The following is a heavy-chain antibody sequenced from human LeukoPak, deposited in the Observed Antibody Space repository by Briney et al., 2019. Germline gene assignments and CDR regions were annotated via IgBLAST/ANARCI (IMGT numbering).Heavy chain of an antibody. V-gene: IGHV1-46*01. J-gene: IGHJ5*02. CDR1: GYTFTSYY. CDR3: ARDRLRDTAMVNSWFDP. Sequence: ASVKVSCKASGYTFTSYYMHWVRQAPGQGLEWMGIINPSGGSTSYAQKFQGRVTMTRDTSTSTVYMELSSLRSEDTAVYYCARDRLRDTAMVNSWFDPWGQGTLVTVSS. CDR2: INPSGGST. D-gene: IGHD5-18*01.